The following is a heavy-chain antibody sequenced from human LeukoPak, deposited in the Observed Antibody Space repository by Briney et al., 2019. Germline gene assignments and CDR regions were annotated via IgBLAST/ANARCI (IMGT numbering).Heavy chain of an antibody. Sequence: ASVKLSCTASEYTFTGYYMQWVRQAPGQGLEWMGWIHPSSGDINYSQKFQGRVTMTRDTSISTAYMELSRLTSDDTAVYYCARVRGYDYVWGSCPYWGQGTLVTVSS. CDR1: EYTFTGYY. CDR3: ARVRGYDYVWGSCPY. V-gene: IGHV1-2*02. CDR2: IHPSSGDI. D-gene: IGHD3-16*01. J-gene: IGHJ4*02.